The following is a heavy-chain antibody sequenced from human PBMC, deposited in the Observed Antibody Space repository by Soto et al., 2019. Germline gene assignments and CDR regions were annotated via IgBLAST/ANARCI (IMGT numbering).Heavy chain of an antibody. Sequence: GESLKVSCVGSGVSFIRYTVVWVRQVTGKGLEWMGVIHPGDSDTIYSPSFQGQVTISADKSISTAYLQWSSLKASGTAMYYCTLPYGDSYYYYYGMDVWGQGTTVTVSS. D-gene: IGHD4-17*01. J-gene: IGHJ6*02. CDR1: GVSFIRYT. V-gene: IGHV5-51*01. CDR3: TLPYGDSYYYYYGMDV. CDR2: IHPGDSDT.